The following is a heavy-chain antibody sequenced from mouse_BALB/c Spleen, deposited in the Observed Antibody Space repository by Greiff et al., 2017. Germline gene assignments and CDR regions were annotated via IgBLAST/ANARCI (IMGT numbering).Heavy chain of an antibody. J-gene: IGHJ2*01. Sequence: VQVVESGAELMKPGASVKISCKATGYTFSSYWIEWVKQRPGHGLEWIGEILPGSGSTNYNEKFKGKATFTADTSSNTAYMQLSSLTSEDSAVYDYARGAYYYGSSYYFDYWGQGTTLTVSS. CDR1: GYTFSSYW. V-gene: IGHV1-9*01. CDR2: ILPGSGST. CDR3: ARGAYYYGSSYYFDY. D-gene: IGHD1-1*01.